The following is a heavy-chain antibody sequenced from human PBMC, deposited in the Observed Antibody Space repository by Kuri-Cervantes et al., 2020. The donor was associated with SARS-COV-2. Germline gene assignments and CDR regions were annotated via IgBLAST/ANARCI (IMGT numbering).Heavy chain of an antibody. D-gene: IGHD7-27*01. V-gene: IGHV3-73*01. CDR1: GFLFSASA. CDR3: AGELGNYFDY. CDR2: VRGKANNYAT. Sequence: GGSLRLSCEVSGFLFSASAIHWVRQASGKGLEWVGRVRGKANNYATAYAASVKGRFTISRDNAKNTLYLQMNSLRAEDTAVYYCAGELGNYFDYWGQGTLVTVSS. J-gene: IGHJ4*02.